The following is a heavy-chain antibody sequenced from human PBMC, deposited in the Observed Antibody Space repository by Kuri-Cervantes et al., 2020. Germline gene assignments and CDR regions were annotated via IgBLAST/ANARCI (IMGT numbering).Heavy chain of an antibody. CDR1: GFTFDDYA. V-gene: IGHV3-9*01. Sequence: GGSLRLSCAASGFTFDDYAMHWVRQAPGKGLEWVSGISWNRGSIGYADSVKGRFTISRDNAKNSLYLQMNSLRAEDTALYYCAKDRDENYDAFDIWGQGTMVTVSS. CDR3: AKDRDENYDAFDI. J-gene: IGHJ3*02. D-gene: IGHD1-7*01. CDR2: ISWNRGSI.